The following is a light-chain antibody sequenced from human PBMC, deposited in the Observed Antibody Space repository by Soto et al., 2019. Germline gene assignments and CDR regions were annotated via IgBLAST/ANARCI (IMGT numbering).Light chain of an antibody. J-gene: IGKJ1*01. CDR1: HNIRSR. Sequence: DFQMTQSPSTLSASVGDRVTITFRASHNIRSRLAWFQQKPGKAAKLLIYDASSLESGVPQRFSGSGSGTEFTLTISSLQTEDIAVYYCQQYNNWPPWTFGQGTKVDIK. CDR3: QQYNNWPPWT. V-gene: IGKV1-5*01. CDR2: DAS.